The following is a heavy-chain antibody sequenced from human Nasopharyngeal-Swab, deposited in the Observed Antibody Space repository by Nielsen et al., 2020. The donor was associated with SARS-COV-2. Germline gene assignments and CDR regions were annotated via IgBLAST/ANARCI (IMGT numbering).Heavy chain of an antibody. D-gene: IGHD6-13*01. CDR3: ARGGSSVPFDY. CDR1: GFTFSKFY. J-gene: IGHJ4*02. Sequence: GESLKISCAASGFTFSKFYMSWVRQAAGKGLEWVANIKQDGSGSDYVDSVQGRFTISRDDANNSLYLQIKRLRAGDTGVYYCARGGSSVPFDYWGPGTLVTVSS. V-gene: IGHV3-7*01. CDR2: IKQDGSGS.